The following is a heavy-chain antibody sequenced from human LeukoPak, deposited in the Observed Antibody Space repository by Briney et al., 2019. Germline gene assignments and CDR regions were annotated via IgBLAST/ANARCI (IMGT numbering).Heavy chain of an antibody. V-gene: IGHV4-30-2*01. CDR2: IYHSGST. Sequence: PSETLSLTCTVSGGSISSGGYYWSWIRQPPGKGLEWIGYIYHSGSTYYNPSLKSRVTISVDRSKNQFSLKLSSVTAADTAVYYCARDMDSYGNFDYWGQGTLVTVSS. D-gene: IGHD5-18*01. CDR1: GGSISSGGYY. CDR3: ARDMDSYGNFDY. J-gene: IGHJ4*02.